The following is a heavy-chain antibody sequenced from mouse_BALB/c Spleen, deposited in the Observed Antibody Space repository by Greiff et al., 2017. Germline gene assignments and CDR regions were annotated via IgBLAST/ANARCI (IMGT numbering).Heavy chain of an antibody. J-gene: IGHJ3*01. CDR1: GFTFSSFG. D-gene: IGHD2-4*01. CDR2: ISSGSSTI. V-gene: IGHV5-17*02. Sequence: EVMLVESGGGLVQPGGSRKLSCAASGFTFSSFGMHWVRQAPEKGLEWVAYISSGSSTIYYADTVKGRFTISRDNPKNTLFLQMTSLRSEDTAMYYCARSDDYDVGFAYWGQGTLVTVSA. CDR3: ARSDDYDVGFAY.